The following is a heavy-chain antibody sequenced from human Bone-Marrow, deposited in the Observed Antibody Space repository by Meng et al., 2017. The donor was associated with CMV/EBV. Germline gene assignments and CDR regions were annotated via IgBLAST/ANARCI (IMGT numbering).Heavy chain of an antibody. J-gene: IGHJ4*02. D-gene: IGHD1-1*01. CDR1: GGSFSGYY. CDR2: INHSGST. Sequence: SETLSRTCAVYGGSFSGYYWSWIRQPPGKGLEWIGEINHSGSTNYNPSLKSRVTISVDTSKNQFSLKLSSVTAADTAVYYCARGRTTWGYWGQGTLVPVPS. CDR3: ARGRTTWGY. V-gene: IGHV4-34*01.